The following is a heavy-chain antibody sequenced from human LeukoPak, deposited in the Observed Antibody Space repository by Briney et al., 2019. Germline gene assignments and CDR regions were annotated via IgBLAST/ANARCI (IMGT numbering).Heavy chain of an antibody. V-gene: IGHV4-4*09. J-gene: IGHJ4*02. CDR1: GVSISSHY. CDR2: IYTSGST. D-gene: IGHD3-22*01. Sequence: NSSETLSLTCTVSGVSISSHYWSWVRQPPGKGLEWIGYIYTSGSTNYNPSLKSRGTISVDTSKNQFSLKLSSVTAADTAVYYCARHVFDSSGYPLDGWGQGTLVTVSS. CDR3: ARHVFDSSGYPLDG.